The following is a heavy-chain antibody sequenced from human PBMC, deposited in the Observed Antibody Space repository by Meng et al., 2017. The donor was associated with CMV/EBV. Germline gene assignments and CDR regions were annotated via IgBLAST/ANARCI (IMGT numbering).Heavy chain of an antibody. V-gene: IGHV4-4*02. CDR1: GGSISSSNW. Sequence: SETLSLTCAVSGGSISSSNWWSWVRQPPGKGLEWIGEIYHSGSTNYNPSLKSRVTISVDKSKNQFSLKLSSVTAADTAVYYCARGLGSSWYTSWFDPWGQGTLVTVSS. CDR3: ARGLGSSWYTSWFDP. J-gene: IGHJ5*02. CDR2: IYHSGST. D-gene: IGHD6-13*01.